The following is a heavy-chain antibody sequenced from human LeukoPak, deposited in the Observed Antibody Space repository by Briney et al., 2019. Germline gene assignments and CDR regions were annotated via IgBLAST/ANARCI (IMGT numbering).Heavy chain of an antibody. CDR1: GGXFSSYA. Sequence: SVKVSCKASGGXFSSYAISWVRQAPGQGLEWMGGIIPIFGTANYAQKFQGRVTITADESTSTAYMELSSLRSEDTAVYYCARVSCSGGSCYAGWFDPWGQGTLVTVSS. V-gene: IGHV1-69*01. CDR3: ARVSCSGGSCYAGWFDP. CDR2: IIPIFGTA. J-gene: IGHJ5*02. D-gene: IGHD2-15*01.